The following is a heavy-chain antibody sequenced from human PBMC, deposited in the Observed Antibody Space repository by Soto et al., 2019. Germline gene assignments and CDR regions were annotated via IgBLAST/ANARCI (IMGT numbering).Heavy chain of an antibody. D-gene: IGHD6-13*01. CDR1: GGTFSSYA. V-gene: IGHV1-69*01. J-gene: IGHJ6*02. Sequence: QVQLVQSGAEVKKPGSSVKVSCKASGGTFSSYAISWVRQAPGQGLEWMGGIIPIFGTANYAQKFQGRVTITADESTSTAYMERSSLRSEDTAVYYCARRGPVLYAAAGYYYYYYGMDVWGQGTTVTVSS. CDR2: IIPIFGTA. CDR3: ARRGPVLYAAAGYYYYYYGMDV.